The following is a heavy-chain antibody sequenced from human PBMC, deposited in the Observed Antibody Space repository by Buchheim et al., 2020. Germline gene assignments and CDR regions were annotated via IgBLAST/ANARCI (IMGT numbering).Heavy chain of an antibody. CDR1: GFTFTSYG. D-gene: IGHD3-3*01. Sequence: EVRLLESGGGLVQRGGSLRLSCAASGFTFTSYGMSWVRQAPGKGLEWVSAISDSGGSTYYADSVKGRFTISRDNSRNTLYLQMNSLRAEDTAVYYCATRGHYDFWSASSENYFDFWGQGTL. J-gene: IGHJ4*02. CDR2: ISDSGGST. CDR3: ATRGHYDFWSASSENYFDF. V-gene: IGHV3-23*01.